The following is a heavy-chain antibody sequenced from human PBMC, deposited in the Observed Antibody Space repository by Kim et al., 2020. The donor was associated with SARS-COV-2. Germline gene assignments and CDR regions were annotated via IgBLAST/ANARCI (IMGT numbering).Heavy chain of an antibody. J-gene: IGHJ6*02. CDR2: IDPSDSYT. V-gene: IGHV5-10-1*01. Sequence: GESLKISCKGSGYSFTSYWISWVRQMPGKGLEWMGRIDPSDSYTNYSPSFQGHVTISADKSISTAYLQWSSLKASDTAMYYCARSFKVGVSTRYYYYGMDVWGQGTTVTVSS. CDR1: GYSFTSYW. CDR3: ARSFKVGVSTRYYYYGMDV. D-gene: IGHD3-16*01.